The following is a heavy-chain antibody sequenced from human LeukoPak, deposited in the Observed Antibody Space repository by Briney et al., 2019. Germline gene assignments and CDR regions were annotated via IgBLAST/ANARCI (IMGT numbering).Heavy chain of an antibody. CDR3: ARGGYCSSTSCYRGNNWFDP. J-gene: IGHJ5*02. CDR2: INPSGGST. CDR1: GYTFTSYY. V-gene: IGHV1-46*01. Sequence: ASVKVSCKASGYTFTSYYMHWVRQAPGQGLEWMGIINPSGGSTSYAQKFQGRVTMTRDTSTSTVYMELSSLRSEDTAVYYCARGGYCSSTSCYRGNNWFDPWGQGTLVTVSP. D-gene: IGHD2-2*02.